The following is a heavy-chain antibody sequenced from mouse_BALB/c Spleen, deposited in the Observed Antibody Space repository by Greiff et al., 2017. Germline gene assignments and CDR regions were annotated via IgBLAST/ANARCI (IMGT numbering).Heavy chain of an antibody. CDR2: ISSGSSTI. V-gene: IGHV5-17*02. CDR3: ARSEHYYGYFDY. J-gene: IGHJ2*01. D-gene: IGHD1-2*01. Sequence: EVMLVESGGGLVQPGGSRKLSCAASGFTFSSFGMHWVRQAPEKGLEWVAYISSGSSTIYYAETVKGRFTISRDNPKNTLFLQMTSLRSEDTAMYYCARSEHYYGYFDYWGQGTTLTVSS. CDR1: GFTFSSFG.